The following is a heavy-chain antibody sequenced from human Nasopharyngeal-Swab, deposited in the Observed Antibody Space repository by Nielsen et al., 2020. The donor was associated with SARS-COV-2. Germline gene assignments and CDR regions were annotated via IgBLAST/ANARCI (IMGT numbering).Heavy chain of an antibody. V-gene: IGHV4-30-4*08. CDR3: ARGWGYYGSGSYDAFDI. J-gene: IGHJ3*02. CDR2: IYYSGST. D-gene: IGHD3-10*01. Sequence: SETLSLTCTVSGGSISSGAYYWSWIRQPPGKGLEWIGYIYYSGSTYYNPSLKSRVTISVDTSKNQFSLKLSSVTAADKAVYYWARGWGYYGSGSYDAFDIWGQGTMVTVSS. CDR1: GGSISSGAYY.